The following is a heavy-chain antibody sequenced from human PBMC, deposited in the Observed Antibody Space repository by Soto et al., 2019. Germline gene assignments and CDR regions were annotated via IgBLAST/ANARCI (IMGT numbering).Heavy chain of an antibody. J-gene: IGHJ6*02. CDR2: IIPIFGTA. V-gene: IGHV1-69*01. CDR3: AGSPGGGGYYYYYYGMDV. Sequence: QVQLVQSGAEVKKPGSSVKVSCKASGGTFSSYAISWVRQAPGQGLEWMGGIIPIFGTANYAQKFQGRVTITADESTSTAYMERSSLRSEATAVYYWAGSPGGGGYYYYYYGMDVWGQGTTVTVSS. D-gene: IGHD3-16*01. CDR1: GGTFSSYA.